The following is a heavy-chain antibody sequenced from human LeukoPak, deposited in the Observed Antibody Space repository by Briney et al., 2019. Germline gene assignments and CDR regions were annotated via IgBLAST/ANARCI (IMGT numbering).Heavy chain of an antibody. CDR3: ARSGKLVDAARAT. J-gene: IGHJ3*01. Sequence: SETLSLTCTVSGGSISSSSYYWGWIRQPPGKGLEWIGSIYYSGSTYYNPSLKSRVTISVDTSKNQFSLKLSSVTAADTAVYYCARSGKLVDAARATWGQGTMVTVSS. V-gene: IGHV4-39*07. CDR1: GGSISSSSYY. CDR2: IYYSGST. D-gene: IGHD2-15*01.